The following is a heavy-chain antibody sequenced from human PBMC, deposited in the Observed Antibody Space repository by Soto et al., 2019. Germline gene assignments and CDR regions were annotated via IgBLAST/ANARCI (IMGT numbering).Heavy chain of an antibody. CDR2: IYYSGST. CDR1: GGSIISSSYY. V-gene: IGHV4-39*01. D-gene: IGHD5-12*01. Sequence: PSEALSLTCTVSGGSIISSSYYWGLIRQPPGKGLEWIGSIYYSGSTYYNPSLKSRVTISVDTSKDQFSLKLSSVTAADTAVYYCARHRLRAPPFDYWGQGTLVTVSS. CDR3: ARHRLRAPPFDY. J-gene: IGHJ4*02.